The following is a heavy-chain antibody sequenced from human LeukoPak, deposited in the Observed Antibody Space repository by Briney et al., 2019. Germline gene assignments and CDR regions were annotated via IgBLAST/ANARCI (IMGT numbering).Heavy chain of an antibody. Sequence: GGSLRLSCAASGFTFSNAWMTWVRHAPGKGLEWVATIKQDGGEKYYVDSVKGRFTISRDNAKNSLSLQMSSLRAEDTAVYYCARDRNTDFWSGYYTNYFDYWGQGTLVIVSS. CDR2: IKQDGGEK. D-gene: IGHD3-3*01. V-gene: IGHV3-7*01. CDR1: GFTFSNAW. J-gene: IGHJ4*02. CDR3: ARDRNTDFWSGYYTNYFDY.